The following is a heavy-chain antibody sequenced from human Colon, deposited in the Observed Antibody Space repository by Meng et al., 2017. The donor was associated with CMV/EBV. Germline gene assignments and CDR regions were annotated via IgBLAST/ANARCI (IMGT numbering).Heavy chain of an antibody. J-gene: IGHJ4*02. Sequence: ASVKVSCKTSGYTFSHYGITWVRQAPGPGLEWMGSINPKSGGIKYAQKFQGRVTMTRDTSINTAYMDLTRLTSDDTAVYFCARGPSSSIQGFPFWGQGTLVTVSS. D-gene: IGHD2-15*01. CDR3: ARGPSSSIQGFPF. V-gene: IGHV1-2*02. CDR1: GYTFSHYG. CDR2: INPKSGGI.